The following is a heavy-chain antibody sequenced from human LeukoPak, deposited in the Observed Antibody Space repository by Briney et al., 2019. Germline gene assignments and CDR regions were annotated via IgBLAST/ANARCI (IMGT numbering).Heavy chain of an antibody. CDR1: GGSISSSSYY. CDR3: ARRRETRGYCSSTSRSKSYYYYMDV. V-gene: IGHV4-39*01. CDR2: IYYSGST. J-gene: IGHJ6*03. Sequence: PSETLSLTCTVSGGSISSSSYYWGWIRQPPGKGLEWIGSIYYSGSTYYNPSLKSRVTISVDTSKNQFSLKLSSVTAADTAVYYCARRRETRGYCSSTSRSKSYYYYMDVWGKGTTVTVSS. D-gene: IGHD2-2*01.